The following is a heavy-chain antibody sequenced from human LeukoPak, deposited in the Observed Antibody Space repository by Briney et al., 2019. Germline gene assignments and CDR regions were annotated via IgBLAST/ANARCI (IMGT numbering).Heavy chain of an antibody. CDR3: ATTRSYYYGSGSYWDY. V-gene: IGHV1-46*01. Sequence: GASVKVSCKASGYTFTSYYMHWVRQAPGQGLEWMGIINPSGGSTNYAQKFQGRVTMTEDTSTDTAYMELSSLRSEDTAVYYCATTRSYYYGSGSYWDYWGQGTLVTVSS. CDR2: INPSGGST. J-gene: IGHJ4*02. D-gene: IGHD3-10*01. CDR1: GYTFTSYY.